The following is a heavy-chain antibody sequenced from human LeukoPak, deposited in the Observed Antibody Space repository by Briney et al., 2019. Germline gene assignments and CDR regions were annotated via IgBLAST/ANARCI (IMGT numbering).Heavy chain of an antibody. V-gene: IGHV1-8*01. J-gene: IGHJ4*02. CDR1: GYSFTSHD. CDR3: ASALKRGSAGTLIDH. CDR2: MNPNSGNT. D-gene: IGHD6-13*01. Sequence: GSVKVSCKASGYSFTSHDINWVRQATGQGLEWMGWMNPNSGNTGDAQKVQDRGTITRNTSISTGYLELSSPGSEDTDMYYCASALKRGSAGTLIDHWGQGTLVTVSS.